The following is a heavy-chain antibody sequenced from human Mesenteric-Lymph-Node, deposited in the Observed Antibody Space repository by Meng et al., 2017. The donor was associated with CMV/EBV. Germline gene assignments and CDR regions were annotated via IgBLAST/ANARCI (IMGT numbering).Heavy chain of an antibody. CDR2: ISSSGNTI. V-gene: IGHV3-11*01. J-gene: IGHJ4*02. D-gene: IGHD5-24*01. CDR1: GFSLSDYY. Sequence: GESLKISCAASGFSLSDYYMSWIRQAPGKGLEWVSYISSSGNTIYYADSVKGRFTISRDNAKNSLYLQLNSLRAEDTAIYYCAKDRDASIWYGRNFFDYWGQGTLVTVSS. CDR3: AKDRDASIWYGRNFFDY.